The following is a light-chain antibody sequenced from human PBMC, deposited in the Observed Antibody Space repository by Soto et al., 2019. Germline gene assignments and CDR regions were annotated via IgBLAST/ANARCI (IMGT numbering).Light chain of an antibody. V-gene: IGKV1-5*01. J-gene: IGKJ1*01. Sequence: DIQMTQSPSTLSASVGDRVTITCRASQSISSWLAWYQQKPGKAPKILIYNADTLESGVPSRFSGSGYGTEFILTISSLQPDDFATYYCQQFSLYWAVGQGTKVDNK. CDR3: QQFSLYWA. CDR1: QSISSW. CDR2: NAD.